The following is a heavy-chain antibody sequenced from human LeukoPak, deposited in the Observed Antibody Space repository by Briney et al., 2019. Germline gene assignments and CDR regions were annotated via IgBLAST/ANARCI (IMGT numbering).Heavy chain of an antibody. V-gene: IGHV1-2*02. CDR2: INPNSGGT. D-gene: IGHD4-17*01. CDR3: AREDGDYVYYYYYYMDV. Sequence: ASVKVSCKASGYTFTGYYMHWVRQAPGQGLEWMGWINPNSGGTNYAQKFQGRVTMTRDTSISTAYMELSRLRSDDTAVYYCAREDGDYVYYYYYYMDVWGKGTTVTVSS. CDR1: GYTFTGYY. J-gene: IGHJ6*03.